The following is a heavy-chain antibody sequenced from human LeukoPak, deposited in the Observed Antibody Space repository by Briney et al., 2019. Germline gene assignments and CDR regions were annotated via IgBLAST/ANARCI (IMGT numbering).Heavy chain of an antibody. V-gene: IGHV3-21*01. CDR2: ISSSSSYI. CDR1: GFTFSSYS. Sequence: GGSLRLSCAASGFTFSSYSMNWVRQAPGKGLEWVSSISSSSSYIYYADSVKGRFTISRDNAKNSLYLQMNRLRAEDTAVYYCARSYSGYDFVNGYWGQGTLVTVSS. J-gene: IGHJ4*02. D-gene: IGHD5-12*01. CDR3: ARSYSGYDFVNGY.